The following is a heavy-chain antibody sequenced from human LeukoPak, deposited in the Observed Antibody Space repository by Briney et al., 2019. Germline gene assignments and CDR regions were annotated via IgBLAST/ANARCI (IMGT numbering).Heavy chain of an antibody. V-gene: IGHV4-4*07. Sequence: HSETLSLTGTVSGGSISSYYWNWIRQPAGKGLEWIGRIYTSGSTNYNRSLKSRVTMSVDTSKNQFSLKLSSVTAADTAVYYCARELTYYGSGRYHFDYWGQGILVTVSS. CDR3: ARELTYYGSGRYHFDY. CDR1: GGSISSYY. CDR2: IYTSGST. J-gene: IGHJ4*02. D-gene: IGHD3-10*01.